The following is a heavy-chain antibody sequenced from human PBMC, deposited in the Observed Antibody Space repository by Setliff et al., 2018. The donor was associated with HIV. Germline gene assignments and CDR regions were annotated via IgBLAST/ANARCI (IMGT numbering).Heavy chain of an antibody. CDR2: ISGSAGST. D-gene: IGHD1-1*01. Sequence: PGGSLRLSCAASGFTLHEYTMTWVRQAPGKGLEWVSSISGSAGSTYYADSVKGRFTTSRDNARNSLYLEMNSLRADDTAVYYCARHAPRNHDLAGVFYPYYMDVWGKGTTVTVSS. CDR3: ARHAPRNHDLAGVFYPYYMDV. J-gene: IGHJ6*03. V-gene: IGHV3-23*01. CDR1: GFTLHEYT.